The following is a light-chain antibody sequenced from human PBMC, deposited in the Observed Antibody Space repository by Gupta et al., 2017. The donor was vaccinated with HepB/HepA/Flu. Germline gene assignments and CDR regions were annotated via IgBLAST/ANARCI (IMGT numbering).Light chain of an antibody. V-gene: IGKV3-11*01. CDR3: QQRYN. Sequence: EIVSTQSPDTLSLSPGERATLSCRASQSVTNSLTWYQQKPGQAPRLLIHDTSNRATGVPARFSGSGSGTDFALTISSLEPGDFAVYYCQQRYNFGQGTRLDI. CDR2: DTS. CDR1: QSVTNS. J-gene: IGKJ5*01.